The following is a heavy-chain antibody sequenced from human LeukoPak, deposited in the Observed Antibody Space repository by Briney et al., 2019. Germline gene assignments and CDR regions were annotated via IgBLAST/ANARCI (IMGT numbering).Heavy chain of an antibody. CDR3: ARDRGGSSWYNWFDP. CDR1: GFTFDDYA. D-gene: IGHD6-13*01. CDR2: ISWNSGII. J-gene: IGHJ5*02. V-gene: IGHV3-9*01. Sequence: GGSLRLSCAASGFTFDDYAMHWVRQAPGKGLEWVSGISWNSGIIGYADSVKGRFTISRDNAKNSLYLQMNSLRAEDTAVYYCARDRGGSSWYNWFDPWGQGTLVTVSS.